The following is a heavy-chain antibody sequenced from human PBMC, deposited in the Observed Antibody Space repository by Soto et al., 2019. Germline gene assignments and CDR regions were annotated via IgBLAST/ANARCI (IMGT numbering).Heavy chain of an antibody. CDR3: AGPLRFLEWFTYYGMDV. J-gene: IGHJ6*02. V-gene: IGHV1-46*01. Sequence: ASVKVSCKASGYTFTSYYMHWVRQAPGQGLEWMGIINPSGGSTSYAQKFQGRVTMTRDTSTSTVYMELSSLRSEDTAVYYCAGPLRFLEWFTYYGMDVWGQGTTVTVYS. CDR1: GYTFTSYY. D-gene: IGHD3-3*01. CDR2: INPSGGST.